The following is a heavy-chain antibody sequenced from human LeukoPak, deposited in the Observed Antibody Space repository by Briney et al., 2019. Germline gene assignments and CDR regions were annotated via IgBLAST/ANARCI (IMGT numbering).Heavy chain of an antibody. D-gene: IGHD6-19*01. V-gene: IGHV3-21*01. CDR3: ARDSLGSMAVAGTMVFSY. J-gene: IGHJ4*02. CDR2: FSSSSSYI. CDR1: GFTFSSYS. Sequence: GGSLRLSCAASGFTFSSYSMNWVRQAPGKGREWVSSFSSSSSYIYYADSVKGRFTISRDNAKNSLYLQMNSLRAEDTAVYYCARDSLGSMAVAGTMVFSYWGQGTLVTVSS.